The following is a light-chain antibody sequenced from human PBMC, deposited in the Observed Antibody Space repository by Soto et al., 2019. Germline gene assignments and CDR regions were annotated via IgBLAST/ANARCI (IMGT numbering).Light chain of an antibody. J-gene: IGKJ4*01. V-gene: IGKV3-11*01. CDR2: DAS. CDR3: QQRSNWQGAT. CDR1: QRVSSY. Sequence: EIVVTQSPATLSLSPGERATLSCRASQRVSSYLAWYQQKPGQAPRLLIYDASNRATGIPARFSGSGSGTDFTLTISSLEPEDFAVYYCQQRSNWQGATFGGGTKVDIK.